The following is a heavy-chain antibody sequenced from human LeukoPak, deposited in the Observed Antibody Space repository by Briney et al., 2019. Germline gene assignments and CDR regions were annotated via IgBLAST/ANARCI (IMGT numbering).Heavy chain of an antibody. D-gene: IGHD3-22*01. Sequence: SVKVSCKASGFTFTSSAMQWVRQARGQRLEWIGWIVVGSGNTNYAQKFQERVTITRDMSTSTAYMELSSLRSEDTAVYYCAADAYYYDSSGCSHAFDIWGQGTMVTVSS. CDR1: GFTFTSSA. CDR3: AADAYYYDSSGCSHAFDI. CDR2: IVVGSGNT. V-gene: IGHV1-58*02. J-gene: IGHJ3*02.